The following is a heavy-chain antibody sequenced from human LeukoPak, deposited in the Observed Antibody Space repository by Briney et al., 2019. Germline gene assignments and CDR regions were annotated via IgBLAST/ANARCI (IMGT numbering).Heavy chain of an antibody. Sequence: GGSLRLSCAASRFTFNTYWMHWVRQAPGKGLVWVSRIDSDGYSTAYADSVKGRFTISRDNAKNTLYLQMNSLRAEDTAVYYCAKDDNWLQFESWGQGTLVTVSS. V-gene: IGHV3-74*01. J-gene: IGHJ5*01. CDR1: RFTFNTYW. D-gene: IGHD5-24*01. CDR2: IDSDGYST. CDR3: AKDDNWLQFES.